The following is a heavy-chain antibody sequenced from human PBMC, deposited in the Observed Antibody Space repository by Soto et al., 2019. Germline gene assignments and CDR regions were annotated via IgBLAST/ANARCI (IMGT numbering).Heavy chain of an antibody. CDR3: ARGGSSSWYLRWFDP. J-gene: IGHJ5*02. D-gene: IGHD6-13*01. V-gene: IGHV3-33*01. CDR1: GFTFINYG. CDR2: IWYDGSNK. Sequence: VQLVESGGGVVQPGRSLRLSCAASGFTFINYGMHWVRQAPGKGLEWVAVIWYDGSNKYYADSVKGRFTISRDNSKNTLYLQMNSLRVEDTAVYYCARGGSSSWYLRWFDPWGQGTLVTVSS.